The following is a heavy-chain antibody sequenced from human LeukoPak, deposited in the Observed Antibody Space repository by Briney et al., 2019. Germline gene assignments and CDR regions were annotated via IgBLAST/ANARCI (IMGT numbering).Heavy chain of an antibody. J-gene: IGHJ6*02. CDR2: ISYDGSNK. CDR3: ARAMGSNYYYYGMDV. Sequence: GGSLRLSCAASGFTFSSYAMHWVRQAPGKGLEWVAVISYDGSNKYYADSVKGRFTISRDNSKNTLYLQMNSLRAEDTAVYYCARAMGSNYYYYGMDVWGQGTTVTVSS. D-gene: IGHD5-24*01. V-gene: IGHV3-30-3*01. CDR1: GFTFSSYA.